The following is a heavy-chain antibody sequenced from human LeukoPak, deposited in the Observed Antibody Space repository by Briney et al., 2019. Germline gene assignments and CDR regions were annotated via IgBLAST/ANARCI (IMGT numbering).Heavy chain of an antibody. J-gene: IGHJ4*02. CDR1: GGSISSGGYN. CDR2: ISYSGNT. V-gene: IGHV4-31*03. D-gene: IGHD3-10*01. CDR3: VRVDLNMVRGVQD. Sequence: SETLSLTCTVSGGSISSGGYNWSWIRQHPGKGLEWIGYISYSGNTYYNPSLKTRLTISLDTSQNQFCLNVSSVTAADTAVYYCVRVDLNMVRGVQDWGQGTLVTVSS.